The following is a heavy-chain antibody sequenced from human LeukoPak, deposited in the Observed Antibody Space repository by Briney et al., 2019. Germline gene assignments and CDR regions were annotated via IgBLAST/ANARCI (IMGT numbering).Heavy chain of an antibody. J-gene: IGHJ4*02. CDR2: IWYDGSNK. CDR3: ARDEPCSGGSCYSGLLDY. V-gene: IGHV3-33*08. D-gene: IGHD2-15*01. CDR1: GFTFSSYG. Sequence: QPGGSLRLSCAASGFTFSSYGMHWVRQAPGKGLEWVAVIWYDGSNKYYADSVKGRFTISRDNSKNTLYLQMNSLRAEDTAVYYCARDEPCSGGSCYSGLLDYWGQGTLVTVSS.